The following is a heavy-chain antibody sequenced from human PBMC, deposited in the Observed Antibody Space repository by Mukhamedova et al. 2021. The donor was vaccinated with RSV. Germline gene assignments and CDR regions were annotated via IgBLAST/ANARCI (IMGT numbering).Heavy chain of an antibody. Sequence: QPPGKGLEWIGSIYYSGSTYYNPSLKSRVIISVDTSKNQFSLKLSSVTAADTAVYYCTRHAFTYTSGSPFDPLGQGTVVTVSS. D-gene: IGHD3-10*01. CDR3: TRHAFTYTSGSPFDP. J-gene: IGHJ5*02. CDR2: IYYSGST. V-gene: IGHV4-39*01.